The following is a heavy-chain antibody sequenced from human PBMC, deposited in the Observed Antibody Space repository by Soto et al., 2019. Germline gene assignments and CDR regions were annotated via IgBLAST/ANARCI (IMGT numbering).Heavy chain of an antibody. D-gene: IGHD2-2*01. J-gene: IGHJ5*02. Sequence: PGESLKISCKGSGYSFVSYWIAWVRQKPGKDLEWMGTIYPADSDTRYSPYFQGQVTISVDLSIRTAYLQWSSLRASDTAMYFCARGRHPCSSTTCSRWFDPWGQGTLVTVSS. CDR2: IYPADSDT. V-gene: IGHV5-51*01. CDR1: GYSFVSYW. CDR3: ARGRHPCSSTTCSRWFDP.